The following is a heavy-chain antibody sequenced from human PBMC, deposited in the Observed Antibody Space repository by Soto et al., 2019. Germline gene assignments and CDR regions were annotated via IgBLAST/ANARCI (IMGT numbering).Heavy chain of an antibody. J-gene: IGHJ4*02. CDR1: GDSFTSYG. Sequence: GASVKVSCKASGDSFTSYGISWVRQAPGQGLEWMGWISAYNGNTNYAQKLQGRVTMTTDTSTSTAYMELRSLRSDDTAVYYCARVPTGPLEFDYWGQGTLVTVSS. CDR2: ISAYNGNT. CDR3: ARVPTGPLEFDY. V-gene: IGHV1-18*01.